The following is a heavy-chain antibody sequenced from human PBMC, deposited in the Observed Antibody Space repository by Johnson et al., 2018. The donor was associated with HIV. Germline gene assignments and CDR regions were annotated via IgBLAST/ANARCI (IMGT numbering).Heavy chain of an antibody. J-gene: IGHJ3*02. D-gene: IGHD7-27*01. CDR2: IKSKTDGGTT. CDR3: TTALTGDAFNI. V-gene: IGHV3-15*01. CDR1: GFTFSNAW. Sequence: VQLVESGGGLVKPGGSLRLSCAASGFTFSNAWMSWVRQAPGKGLEWVGRIKSKTDGGTTDYAAPGKGRFDISRDDSKNTLYLQLNSLKTEDTAVYYCTTALTGDAFNIWGQGTLVTVSS.